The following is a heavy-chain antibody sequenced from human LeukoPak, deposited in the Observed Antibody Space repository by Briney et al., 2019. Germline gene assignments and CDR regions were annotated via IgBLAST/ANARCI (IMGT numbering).Heavy chain of an antibody. CDR1: GGSISSYY. CDR2: IYYSGST. J-gene: IGHJ4*02. V-gene: IGHV4-59*01. CDR3: ARDYYDSSGRRIDY. D-gene: IGHD3-22*01. Sequence: SETLSLTCTVSGGSISSYYWSWIRQPPGKGLEWIGYIYYSGSTNYNPSLKSRVTISVDTSKNQFSLKLSSVTAADTAVYYCARDYYDSSGRRIDYWGQGTLVTVSS.